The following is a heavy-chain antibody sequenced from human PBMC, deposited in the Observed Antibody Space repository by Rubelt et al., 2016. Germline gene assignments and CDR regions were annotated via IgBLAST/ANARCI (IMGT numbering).Heavy chain of an antibody. J-gene: IGHJ4*02. Sequence: QVQLQESGPGLVKPSETLSLTCTVSGGSISSYYWSWIRQPPGKGLEWIGYIYYSGSTNYNPSLKSRVTISLDTSTDQFSRKLSSVTAADTAEYYCAGGITIFGVASGYFDYWGQGTLVTVSS. CDR1: GGSISSYY. CDR2: IYYSGST. CDR3: AGGITIFGVASGYFDY. D-gene: IGHD3-3*01. V-gene: IGHV4-59*01.